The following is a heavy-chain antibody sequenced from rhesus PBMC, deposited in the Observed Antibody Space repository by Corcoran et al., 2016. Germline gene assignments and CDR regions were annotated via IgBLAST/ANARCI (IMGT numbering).Heavy chain of an antibody. D-gene: IGHD6-13*01. CDR3: ARDFSSWSFFDY. CDR1: GGSISGYY. V-gene: IGHV4-165*01. Sequence: QVQLQESGPGVVKPSETLSLTCAVSGGSISGYYLWSWLRQPPGKGLEWIGFICGGSGSTSYNPSLKSRVIISIDTSKNQFSLKLCSVTAADTAVYYCARDFSSWSFFDYWGQGVLVTVSS. J-gene: IGHJ4*01. CDR2: ICGGSGST.